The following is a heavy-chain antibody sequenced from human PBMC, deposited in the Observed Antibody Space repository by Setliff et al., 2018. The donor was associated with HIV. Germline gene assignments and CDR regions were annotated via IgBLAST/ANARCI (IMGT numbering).Heavy chain of an antibody. V-gene: IGHV7-4-1*02. Sequence: RASVKVSCKASGYTFTDYGINWVRQAPGQGLEWMGWINTNNGNPTYAQGFTGRFVFSLDTSVSTAYLQISSLKAEDSAVYYCARRMEMTPIGYWGQGTLVTVSS. D-gene: IGHD2-15*01. CDR2: INTNNGNP. J-gene: IGHJ4*02. CDR1: GYTFTDYG. CDR3: ARRMEMTPIGY.